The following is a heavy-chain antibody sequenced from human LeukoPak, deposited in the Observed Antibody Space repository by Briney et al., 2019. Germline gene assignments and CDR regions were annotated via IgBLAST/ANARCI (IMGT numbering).Heavy chain of an antibody. CDR1: GFTFSSYG. CDR3: ARAAYYYDSSGYYY. CDR2: ISYDGSNK. J-gene: IGHJ4*02. Sequence: GGFLRLPCAASGFTFSSYGMHWVRQAPGKGLEWVAVISYDGSNKYYADSVKGRFTIPRDNSKNTLYLQMNSLRAEDTAVYYCARAAYYYDSSGYYYWGQGTLVTVSS. D-gene: IGHD3-22*01. V-gene: IGHV3-30*03.